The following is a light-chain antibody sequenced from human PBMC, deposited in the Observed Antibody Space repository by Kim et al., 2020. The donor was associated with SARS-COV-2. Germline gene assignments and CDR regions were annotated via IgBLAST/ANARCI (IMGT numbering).Light chain of an antibody. Sequence: ASVGDKVTNTGRASQGIRNDLGWYQQKPGKAPKLLIYAASSLQSGVPSRFSGSGSGTDFTLTISSLQPEDFATYYCLQDYNYPRTFGQGTKVDIK. CDR1: QGIRND. V-gene: IGKV1-6*01. CDR3: LQDYNYPRT. J-gene: IGKJ1*01. CDR2: AAS.